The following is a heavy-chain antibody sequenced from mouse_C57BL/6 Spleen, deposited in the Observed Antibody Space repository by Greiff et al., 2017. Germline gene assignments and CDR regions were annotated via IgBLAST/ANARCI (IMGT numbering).Heavy chain of an antibody. V-gene: IGHV1-22*01. J-gene: IGHJ2*01. CDR3: AMAYYSNYDFDY. CDR1: GYTFTDYN. CDR2: INPNNGGT. Sequence: EVQLQQSGPELVKPGASVKMSCKASGYTFTDYNMHWVKQSHGKSLEWIGYINPNNGGTSYNQKFKGKATLTVNKSSSTAYMELRSLTSEDSAVYYCAMAYYSNYDFDYWGQGTTLTVSS. D-gene: IGHD2-5*01.